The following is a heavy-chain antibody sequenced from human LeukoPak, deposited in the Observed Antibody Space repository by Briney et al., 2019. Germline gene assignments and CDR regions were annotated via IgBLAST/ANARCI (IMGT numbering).Heavy chain of an antibody. CDR1: GFTFSDFG. J-gene: IGHJ5*02. CDR3: AKGAPSRKAAAGGEFDP. V-gene: IGHV3-33*06. CDR2: IWHDGTNE. Sequence: PGGSLRLSCAASGFTFSDFGMHWVRQAPGKGLEWVALIWHDGTNEYYADSVKGRFTISRDNSKYMLYLEMNSLRVEDTAVYYCAKGAPSRKAAAGGEFDPRGQGTRVTV. D-gene: IGHD6-13*01.